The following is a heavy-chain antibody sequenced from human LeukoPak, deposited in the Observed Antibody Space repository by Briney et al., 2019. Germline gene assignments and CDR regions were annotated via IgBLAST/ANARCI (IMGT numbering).Heavy chain of an antibody. Sequence: PSETLSLTCTVSGGSISSSYYYWGWIRQPPGKGLEWIGSIYYTRSTYYNPSLKSRVTISVDTSKNQFSLKLTSVTAADTAVYYCARGVTMIVVVIHDWYFDLWGRGTLVTVSS. CDR2: IYYTRST. D-gene: IGHD3-22*01. J-gene: IGHJ2*01. V-gene: IGHV4-39*01. CDR1: GGSISSSYYY. CDR3: ARGVTMIVVVIHDWYFDL.